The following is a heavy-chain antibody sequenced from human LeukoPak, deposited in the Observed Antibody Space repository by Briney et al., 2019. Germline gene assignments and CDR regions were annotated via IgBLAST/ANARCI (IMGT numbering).Heavy chain of an antibody. D-gene: IGHD3-22*01. CDR2: IKSDGST. V-gene: IGHV3-74*01. CDR1: GFTFSSYW. CDR3: ARAPSEIGGYYPEYFRH. Sequence: GGSLRLSCAASGFTFSSYWMHWVRQAPGKGMVWVSRIKSDGSTNYADSVKGRFTISRDNAKNTVSLQMNSLRAEDTGVYYCARAPSEIGGYYPEYFRHWGQGTLVTVSS. J-gene: IGHJ1*01.